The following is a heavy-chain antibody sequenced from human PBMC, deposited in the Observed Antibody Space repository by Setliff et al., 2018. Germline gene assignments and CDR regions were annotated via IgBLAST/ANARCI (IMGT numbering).Heavy chain of an antibody. Sequence: NPSETLSLTCTVSGGSISSGSYYWSWIRQPAGKGLEWIGRIYTSGSTNYNPSLKSRVTISVDTSKNQFSLKLSSVTAADTAVYYCARGPVMIVATGYFDYWGQGTLVTAPQ. CDR1: GGSISSGSYY. CDR3: ARGPVMIVATGYFDY. V-gene: IGHV4-61*02. J-gene: IGHJ4*02. D-gene: IGHD3-22*01. CDR2: IYTSGST.